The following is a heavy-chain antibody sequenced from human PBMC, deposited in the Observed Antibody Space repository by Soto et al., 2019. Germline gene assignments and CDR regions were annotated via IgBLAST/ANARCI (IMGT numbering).Heavy chain of an antibody. CDR2: ISGSGGST. CDR3: AKDPTYFRLNYYFDY. V-gene: IGHV3-23*01. D-gene: IGHD3-9*01. CDR1: GFTFSSYA. Sequence: GGSLRLSCAASGFTFSSYAMSWVRQAPGKGLEWVSAISGSGGSTYYADSVKGRFTISRDNSKNTLYLQMNSLRAEDTAVYYCAKDPTYFRLNYYFDYWGQGTLVTVSS. J-gene: IGHJ4*02.